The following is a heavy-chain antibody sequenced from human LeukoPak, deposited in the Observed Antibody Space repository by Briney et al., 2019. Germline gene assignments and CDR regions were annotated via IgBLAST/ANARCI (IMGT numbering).Heavy chain of an antibody. J-gene: IGHJ3*02. Sequence: PGGSLRLSCTASGFSFSGSWMSWVRQLPGKGLEWLADMNPDGSTIVYVDSVKGRFTISRNNAKNSVYLQMDGLRAEDTAVYYCARDPLNGALDTWGQGTLVTVSS. CDR3: ARDPLNGALDT. CDR2: MNPDGSTI. V-gene: IGHV3-7*01. CDR1: GFSFSGSW.